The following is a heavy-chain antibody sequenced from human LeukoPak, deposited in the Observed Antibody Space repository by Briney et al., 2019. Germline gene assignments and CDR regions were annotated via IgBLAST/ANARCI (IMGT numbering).Heavy chain of an antibody. J-gene: IGHJ5*02. D-gene: IGHD3-10*01. CDR1: GFTFSNSW. Sequence: PGGSLRLSCAASGFTFSNSWIHWVRQAPGQGLVWVSRINSDGSSTNYAESVKGRFSISRDNAKNTVYLQMNSLRVEDTAVYFCARDLGYYASGIYYAAWFDPWGQGTLVTVSS. V-gene: IGHV3-74*01. CDR3: ARDLGYYASGIYYAAWFDP. CDR2: INSDGSST.